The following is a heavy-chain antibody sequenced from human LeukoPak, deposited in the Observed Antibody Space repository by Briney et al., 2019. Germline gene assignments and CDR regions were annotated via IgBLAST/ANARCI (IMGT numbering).Heavy chain of an antibody. CDR3: AKEDTAGSTGSADY. V-gene: IGHV3-23*01. Sequence: GGSLRLSCAASGFTFSSYAMSWVRQAPGKGLEWVSVISGSGDSTYYADSVKGRFTISRDNSKNTLYLHMNSLRAGDTAVYFCAKEDTAGSTGSADYWDQGTLVTVSS. J-gene: IGHJ4*02. CDR1: GFTFSSYA. D-gene: IGHD2-2*01. CDR2: ISGSGDST.